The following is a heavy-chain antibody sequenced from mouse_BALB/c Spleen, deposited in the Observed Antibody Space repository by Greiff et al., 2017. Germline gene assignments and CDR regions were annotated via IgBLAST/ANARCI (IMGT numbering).Heavy chain of an antibody. CDR1: GYTFTSYY. Sequence: QVQLQQSGPELVKPGASVRISCKASGYTFTSYYIHWVKQRPGQGLEWIGWIYPGNVNTKYNEKFKGKATLTADKSSSTAYMQLSSLTSEDSAVYFCARGGYYVFYAMDYWGQGTSVTVSS. V-gene: IGHV1S56*01. D-gene: IGHD2-3*01. CDR3: ARGGYYVFYAMDY. CDR2: IYPGNVNT. J-gene: IGHJ4*01.